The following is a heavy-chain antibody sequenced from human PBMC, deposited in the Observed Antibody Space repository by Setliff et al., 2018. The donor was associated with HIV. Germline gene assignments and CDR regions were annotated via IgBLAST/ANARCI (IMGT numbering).Heavy chain of an antibody. V-gene: IGHV1-69*04. CDR1: GYTFTSYD. Sequence: ASVKVSCKASGYTFTSYDINWVRQATGQGLEWMGRIIPIIGIENYAQKFQGRVTITADKSTSTAYMELNSLRSDDTAIYYCARSDCSSVRCYLGHAFEIWGQGTMVTVSS. D-gene: IGHD2-15*01. CDR3: ARSDCSSVRCYLGHAFEI. J-gene: IGHJ3*02. CDR2: IIPIIGIE.